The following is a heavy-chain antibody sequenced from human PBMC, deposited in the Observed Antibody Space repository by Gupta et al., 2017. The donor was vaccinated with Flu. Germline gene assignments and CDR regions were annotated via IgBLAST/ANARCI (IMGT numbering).Heavy chain of an antibody. CDR1: GGTFSSYT. Sequence: QVQLVQSGAEVKKPGSSVKVSCKASGGTFSSYTISWVRQAPGQGLEWMGRIIPILGIANYAQKFQGRVTITADKSTSTAYMELSSLRSEDTAVYYCAYSPLRFLVGADYYYYGMDVWGQGTTVTVSS. V-gene: IGHV1-69*02. CDR2: IIPILGIA. J-gene: IGHJ6*02. D-gene: IGHD3-3*01. CDR3: AYSPLRFLVGADYYYYGMDV.